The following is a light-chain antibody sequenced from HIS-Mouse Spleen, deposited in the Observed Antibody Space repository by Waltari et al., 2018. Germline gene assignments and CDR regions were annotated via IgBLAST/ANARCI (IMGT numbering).Light chain of an antibody. J-gene: IGLJ1*01. Sequence: QSALTQPRSVSGSPGQSVPIPCTGTTSYLGGYNYVSWYQQHPGKAPKLMIYDVSKRPSGVPDRFSGSKSGNTASLTISGLQAEDEADYYCCSYAGSYTYVFGTGTKVTVL. CDR2: DVS. CDR3: CSYAGSYTYV. CDR1: TSYLGGYNY. V-gene: IGLV2-11*01.